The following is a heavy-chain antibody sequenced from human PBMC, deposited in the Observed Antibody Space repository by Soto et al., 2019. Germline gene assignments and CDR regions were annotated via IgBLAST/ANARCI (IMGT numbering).Heavy chain of an antibody. Sequence: QVQLQESGPGLVKPSQTLSLTCTVSGGSISSGDYYWSWIRQPPGKGLEWIGYIYYSGSTYYNPSLKSRVTRSVDTSKNQFSLKLSSVTAADTAVYYCARVGDSSGYYAYYFDYWGQGTLVTVSS. CDR1: GGSISSGDYY. V-gene: IGHV4-30-4*01. CDR2: IYYSGST. J-gene: IGHJ4*02. CDR3: ARVGDSSGYYAYYFDY. D-gene: IGHD3-22*01.